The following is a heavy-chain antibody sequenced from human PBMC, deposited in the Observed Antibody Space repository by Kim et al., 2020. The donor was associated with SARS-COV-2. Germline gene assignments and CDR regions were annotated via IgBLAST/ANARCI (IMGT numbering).Heavy chain of an antibody. CDR2: INAGNGNT. CDR3: ARVITIFGVASAGPNWFDP. CDR1: GYTFTSYA. V-gene: IGHV1-3*01. D-gene: IGHD3-3*01. Sequence: ASVKVSCKASGYTFTSYAMHWVRQAPGQRLEWMGWINAGNGNTKYSQKFQGRVTITRDTSASTAYMELSSLRSEDTAVYYCARVITIFGVASAGPNWFDPWGQGTLVTVSS. J-gene: IGHJ5*02.